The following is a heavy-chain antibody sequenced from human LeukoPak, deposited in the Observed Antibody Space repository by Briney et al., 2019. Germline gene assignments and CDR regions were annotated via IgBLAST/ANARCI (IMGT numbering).Heavy chain of an antibody. D-gene: IGHD3-22*01. CDR2: IYYSGST. J-gene: IGHJ3*02. Sequence: SETLSLTCTVSGGSISSYYWSWIRQPPGKGLEWIGYIYYSGSTNYNPSLKSRVTISVDTSKNQFSLKLSSVTAADTAVYYCARDGYYDSSRDAFDIWGQGTMVTVSS. V-gene: IGHV4-59*01. CDR1: GGSISSYY. CDR3: ARDGYYDSSRDAFDI.